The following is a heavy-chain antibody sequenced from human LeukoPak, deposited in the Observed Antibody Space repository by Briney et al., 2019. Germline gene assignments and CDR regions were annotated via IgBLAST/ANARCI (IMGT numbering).Heavy chain of an antibody. J-gene: IGHJ4*02. CDR1: GFTFSSYS. D-gene: IGHD4-17*01. Sequence: GGSLRLSCAASGFTFSSYSMNWVRQAPGKGLEWASSISSSSSHIYYADSVKGRFTISRDNAKNSLYLQMNSLRAEDTAVYYCARGYGDYPLYFDYWGQGTLVTVSS. CDR3: ARGYGDYPLYFDY. V-gene: IGHV3-21*01. CDR2: ISSSSSHI.